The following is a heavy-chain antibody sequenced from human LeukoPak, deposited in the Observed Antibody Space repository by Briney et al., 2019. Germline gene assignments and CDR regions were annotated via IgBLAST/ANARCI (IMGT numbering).Heavy chain of an antibody. CDR2: ISDSGVST. Sequence: PGGSLRLPCAASGFTFNSYAMTWVRQAPEKGLEWVSSISDSGVSTYYADSVKGRFTISRDNSKNTLYLQMNSLRAEDTAVYYCAKGLRGIYDYWGQGTLVTVSS. CDR1: GFTFNSYA. CDR3: AKGLRGIYDY. D-gene: IGHD1-26*01. J-gene: IGHJ4*02. V-gene: IGHV3-23*01.